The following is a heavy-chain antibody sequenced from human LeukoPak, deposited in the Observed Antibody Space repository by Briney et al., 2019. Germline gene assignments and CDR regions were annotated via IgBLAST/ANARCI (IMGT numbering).Heavy chain of an antibody. V-gene: IGHV4-34*01. CDR1: GGSFSGYY. D-gene: IGHD5/OR15-5a*01. CDR3: VRVYAWFDP. CDR2: INDSGST. J-gene: IGHJ5*02. Sequence: SETLSLTCAVSGGSFSGYYWSWIRQPPGKGLEWIVEINDSGSTNYNPSLKRRVTISVDTIKNQFSLKLSSVTAADTAVYYCVRVYAWFDPWGQGTLVTVSS.